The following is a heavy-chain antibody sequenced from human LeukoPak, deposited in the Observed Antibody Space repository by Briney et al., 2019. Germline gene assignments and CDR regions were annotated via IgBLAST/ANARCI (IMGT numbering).Heavy chain of an antibody. V-gene: IGHV4-59*08. CDR2: IYYSGST. Sequence: SETLSLTCTVSGGSISSYYWSWIRKPPGKGLEWIGYIYYSGSTNYNPSLKSRVTISVDTSKNQFSLKLSSVTAADTAVYYCASLNYDSGGYYLSFDHWGQGTLVTVSS. D-gene: IGHD3-22*01. J-gene: IGHJ4*02. CDR1: GGSISSYY. CDR3: ASLNYDSGGYYLSFDH.